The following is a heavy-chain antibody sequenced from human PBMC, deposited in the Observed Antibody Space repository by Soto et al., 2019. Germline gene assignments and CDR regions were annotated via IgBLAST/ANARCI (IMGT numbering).Heavy chain of an antibody. CDR2: IDSSAHSI. J-gene: IGHJ5*02. CDR1: GFSFSTYN. CDR3: ARAALYNWNDVSWFDP. Sequence: GGSLRLSCAASGFSFSTYNMNWVRQAPGKGLEWVSYIDSSAHSIYYADSMKGRFTISRDNAENSLYLQMNSLRAEDTAVYYCARAALYNWNDVSWFDPWGQGTLVTVS. D-gene: IGHD1-1*01. V-gene: IGHV3-48*01.